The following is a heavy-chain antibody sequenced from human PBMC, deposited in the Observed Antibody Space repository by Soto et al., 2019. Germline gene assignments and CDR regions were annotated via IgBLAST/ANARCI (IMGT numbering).Heavy chain of an antibody. CDR3: ARGYFDSGHGYDL. J-gene: IGHJ5*02. CDR1: GHLFNNHW. D-gene: IGHD3-10*01. Sequence: EQLEQSGAEVKKPGESLKISCKGPGHLFNNHWIGWVRQTPGKGLEWMGLIFTRDSETKTSPSFQGHVSFSVDNSINTVYLQRTSLKTTDTGIYFCARGYFDSGHGYDLWGQGTLVTVSS. V-gene: IGHV5-51*01. CDR2: IFTRDSET.